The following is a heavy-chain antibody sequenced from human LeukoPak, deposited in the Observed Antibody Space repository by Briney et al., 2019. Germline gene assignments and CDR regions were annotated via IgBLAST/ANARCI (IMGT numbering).Heavy chain of an antibody. Sequence: SETLSLTCTVSGSSISSYYWSWIRQPPGKGLEWIGYIYYSGSTNYNPSLKSRVTISVDKSKNQFSLKLSSVTAADTAVYYCARGRYYDSSGYYYNWFDPWGQGTLVTVSS. CDR2: IYYSGST. CDR3: ARGRYYDSSGYYYNWFDP. V-gene: IGHV4-59*01. D-gene: IGHD3-22*01. J-gene: IGHJ5*02. CDR1: GSSISSYY.